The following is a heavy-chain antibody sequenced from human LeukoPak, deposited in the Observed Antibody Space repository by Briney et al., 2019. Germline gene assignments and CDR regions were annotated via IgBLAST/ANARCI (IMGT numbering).Heavy chain of an antibody. J-gene: IGHJ4*02. Sequence: GGSLRLSCAASGFTFSSYSMNWVRQAPGKGLEWVSSISSSSSYIYYADSVKGRFTISRDNAKNSLYLQMNSLRAEDTAVYYCARDPAFYSSGWYYFDYWGQGTLVTVSS. CDR1: GFTFSSYS. V-gene: IGHV3-21*01. CDR2: ISSSSSYI. D-gene: IGHD6-19*01. CDR3: ARDPAFYSSGWYYFDY.